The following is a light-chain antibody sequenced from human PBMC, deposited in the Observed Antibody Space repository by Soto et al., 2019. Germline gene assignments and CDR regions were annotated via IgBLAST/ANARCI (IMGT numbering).Light chain of an antibody. CDR2: LNSDGSH. CDR1: SGHSSYA. CDR3: QTWGTGILV. J-gene: IGLJ2*01. Sequence: QPVLTQSPSASASLGASVKHTCTLSSGHSSYAIAWHQQQPEKGPRYLMKLNSDGSHSKGDGIPDRFSGSSSGAERYLTISSLQSEDEADYYCQTWGTGILVFGGGTQLTVL. V-gene: IGLV4-69*01.